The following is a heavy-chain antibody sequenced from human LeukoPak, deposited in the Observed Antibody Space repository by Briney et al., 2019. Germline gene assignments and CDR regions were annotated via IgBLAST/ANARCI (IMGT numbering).Heavy chain of an antibody. CDR1: GXTFSSYG. CDR3: AREHNYYDTSGYYHASTCFDY. CDR2: IWYNGSKK. J-gene: IGHJ4*02. D-gene: IGHD3-22*01. V-gene: IGHV3-33*01. Sequence: PGRSLRLSCAVSGXTFSSYGMHWVHQAPGKGREWVALIWYNGSKKYYADDVKGRFTISRDNSKNTLYLQMDSLRAEDTAVYYCAREHNYYDTSGYYHASTCFDYWGQGIRVTVSS.